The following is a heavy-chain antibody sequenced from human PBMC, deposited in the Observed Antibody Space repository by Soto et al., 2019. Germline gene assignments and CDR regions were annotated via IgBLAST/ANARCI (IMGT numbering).Heavy chain of an antibody. V-gene: IGHV5-51*01. CDR3: ARLSSTTYYDFWSGTSEGYYYGMDV. D-gene: IGHD3-3*01. CDR1: GYSFTSYW. CDR2: IYPGDSDT. J-gene: IGHJ6*02. Sequence: PGESLKISCKGSGYSFTSYWISWVRQMPEKGLEWMGSIYPGDSDTKYSPSFQGQVTISADKSISTAYLQWSSLKASDTAMYYCARLSSTTYYDFWSGTSEGYYYGMDVWGQGTTVTVSS.